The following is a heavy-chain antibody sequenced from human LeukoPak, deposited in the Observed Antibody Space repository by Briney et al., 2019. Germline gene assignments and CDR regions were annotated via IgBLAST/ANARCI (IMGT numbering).Heavy chain of an antibody. V-gene: IGHV4-59*01. Sequence: SETLSLTCSVSGVSITNNNYWSWIRQSPGKGLEWIGYIYYSGSTNYNPSLKSRITLSVAPSKNQSSLKLSSVAAADTAVYYCGLTPTISTGYGWFDPWGQGTLVIVSS. D-gene: IGHD3-9*01. J-gene: IGHJ5*02. CDR2: IYYSGST. CDR3: GLTPTISTGYGWFDP. CDR1: GVSITNNNY.